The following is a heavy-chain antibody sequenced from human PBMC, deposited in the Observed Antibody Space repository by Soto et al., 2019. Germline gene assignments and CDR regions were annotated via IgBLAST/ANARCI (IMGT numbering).Heavy chain of an antibody. J-gene: IGHJ6*03. CDR2: IYYSGST. CDR1: GGSISGYC. V-gene: IGHV4-59*08. CDR3: ARHGGEAIFGVVIAADMDV. D-gene: IGHD3-3*01. Sequence: SETLCLTCTVAGGSISGYCWSWIRQPPGKGLEWIGYIYYSGSTNYNPSLKSRVTISVDTSKNQFSLKLSSVTAADTAVYYCARHGGEAIFGVVIAADMDVWGKGTTVTVSS.